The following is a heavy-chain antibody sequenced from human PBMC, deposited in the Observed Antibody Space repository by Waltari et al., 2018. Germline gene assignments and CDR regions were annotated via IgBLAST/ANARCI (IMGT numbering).Heavy chain of an antibody. Sequence: TFGDEAMSWFRQAPGKGLEWVGCIRSKNYGETTQCAASLKGRFTISRDDSKSVAYLQMNSLQTEDTAVYYCAKGERWLSWCQGTLVTVSS. D-gene: IGHD3-10*01. V-gene: IGHV3-49*03. CDR3: AKGERWLS. CDR2: IRSKNYGETT. CDR1: TFGDEA. J-gene: IGHJ5*02.